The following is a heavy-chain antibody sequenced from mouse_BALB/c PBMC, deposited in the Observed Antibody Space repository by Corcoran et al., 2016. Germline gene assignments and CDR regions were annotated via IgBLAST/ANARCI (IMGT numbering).Heavy chain of an antibody. CDR2: IYPYNDDT. CDR1: GYTFTSYV. J-gene: IGHJ3*01. Sequence: EVQLQQSGPELVKPGASVKMSCKASGYTFTSYVMNWVKQKPGQGLEWIGYIYPYNDDTKYNEKFKGKATLTSEKSSSTAYMELSSLTSEDSAVYDCARRLDYDLFAYWGQGTLVTVSS. CDR3: ARRLDYDLFAY. V-gene: IGHV1S136*01. D-gene: IGHD2-4*01.